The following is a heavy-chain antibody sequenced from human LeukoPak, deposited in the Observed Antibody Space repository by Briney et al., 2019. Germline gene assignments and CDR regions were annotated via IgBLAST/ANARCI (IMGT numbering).Heavy chain of an antibody. CDR2: IYYSGST. CDR1: GGSISSYY. D-gene: IGHD1-26*01. CDR3: AREYSGSYNY. V-gene: IGHV4-59*01. J-gene: IGHJ4*02. Sequence: SETLSRTCTVSGGSISSYYWSWLRQPPGKGLEWLGYIYYSGSTNYNPSLKSRVTISVDTSRNQFSLKLSSVTAADTAVYYCAREYSGSYNYWGQGTLVTVSS.